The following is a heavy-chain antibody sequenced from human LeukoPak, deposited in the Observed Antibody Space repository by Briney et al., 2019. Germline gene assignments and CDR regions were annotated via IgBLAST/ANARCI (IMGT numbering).Heavy chain of an antibody. CDR3: ARRVVTATPPYYYYYMDV. CDR2: ISAYNGNT. D-gene: IGHD2-21*02. V-gene: IGHV1-18*01. CDR1: GYTFTSYG. Sequence: ASVKVSCKASGYTFTSYGISWVRQAPGQGLEWMGWISAYNGNTNYAQKLQGRVTMTTDTSTSTAYMELRSLRSDDTAVYYCARRVVTATPPYYYYYMDVWGKGTTVTVSS. J-gene: IGHJ6*03.